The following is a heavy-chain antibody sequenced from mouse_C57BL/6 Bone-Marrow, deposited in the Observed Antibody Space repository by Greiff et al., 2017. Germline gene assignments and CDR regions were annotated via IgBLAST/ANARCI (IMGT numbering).Heavy chain of an antibody. CDR2: ISSGGSYT. Sequence: EVHLVESGGDLVKPGGSLKLSCAASGFTFSSYGMSWVRQTPDKRLEWVATISSGGSYTYYPDSVKGRFTISRDNAKNTLYLQMSSLKSEDTAMYYCARLCYYFDYWGQGTTLTVSS. CDR1: GFTFSSYG. CDR3: ARLCYYFDY. V-gene: IGHV5-6*01. D-gene: IGHD6-5*01. J-gene: IGHJ2*01.